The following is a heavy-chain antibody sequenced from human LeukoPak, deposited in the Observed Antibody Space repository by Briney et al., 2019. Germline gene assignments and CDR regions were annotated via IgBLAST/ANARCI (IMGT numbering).Heavy chain of an antibody. CDR2: ISSSGSA. Sequence: SGTLSLTCTVSGGSISSYYWSWIRQPPGKGLEWIGYISSSGSANYNPSLKSRVIISTDMSKNRFSLKLTSVTAADTAVYFCARLIYNTYANNWRFDYWGQGILVTVSS. J-gene: IGHJ4*02. CDR1: GGSISSYY. V-gene: IGHV4-59*08. CDR3: ARLIYNTYANNWRFDY. D-gene: IGHD1-1*01.